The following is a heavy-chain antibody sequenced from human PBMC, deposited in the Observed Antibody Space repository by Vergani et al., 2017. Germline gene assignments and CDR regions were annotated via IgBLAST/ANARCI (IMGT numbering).Heavy chain of an antibody. D-gene: IGHD2-21*02. J-gene: IGHJ4*02. CDR2: ISYSGSRST. V-gene: IGHV4-59*12. CDR1: GVSISRYY. CDR3: ARSSMGVTAFNY. Sequence: QVQLQESGPGLVKPSETLSLTCTVSGVSISRYYWSWLRQPPGQGLECLGYISYSGSRSTNYNPSLKSRVTMSVDTPKNQVSLKVNSVTAADTAVYYCARSSMGVTAFNYWGQGILVTVSS.